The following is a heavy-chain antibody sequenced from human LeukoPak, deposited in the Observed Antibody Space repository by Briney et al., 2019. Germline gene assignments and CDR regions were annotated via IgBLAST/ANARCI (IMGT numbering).Heavy chain of an antibody. V-gene: IGHV4-61*02. CDR1: GGSISSGSYY. Sequence: SETLSLTCTVSGGSISSGSYYWSWIRQPAGKGLEWIGRIYTSGSTNYNPSLKSRVTISVDTSKNQFSLKLSSVTAADTAVYYCARVSPWNYDYWGQGTLVTVSS. CDR3: ARVSPWNYDY. D-gene: IGHD1-7*01. J-gene: IGHJ4*02. CDR2: IYTSGST.